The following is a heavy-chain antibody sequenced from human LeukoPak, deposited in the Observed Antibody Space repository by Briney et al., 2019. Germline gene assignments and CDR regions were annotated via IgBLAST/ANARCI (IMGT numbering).Heavy chain of an antibody. CDR2: MNQDGSEK. D-gene: IGHD6-13*01. Sequence: GGSLRLSCVVSGFTFKAYWMSWVRQAPGKGLGWVANMNQDGSEKYYVDSVKGRFTISRDNAKNLLFLQMNSLRAEDTAVYYCARDGSPWDSWGQGTLVTVSS. V-gene: IGHV3-7*01. CDR1: GFTFKAYW. J-gene: IGHJ4*02. CDR3: ARDGSPWDS.